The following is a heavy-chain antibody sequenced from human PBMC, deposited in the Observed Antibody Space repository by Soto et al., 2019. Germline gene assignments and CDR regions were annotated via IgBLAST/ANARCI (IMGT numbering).Heavy chain of an antibody. CDR2: INHSGST. CDR3: ARLPYYYDSSGHDLDY. CDR1: GGSFSGYY. D-gene: IGHD3-22*01. J-gene: IGHJ4*02. Sequence: TLSLTCAVYGGSFSGYYWSWIRQPPGKGLEWIGEINHSGSTNYNPSLKSRVTISVDTSKNQFSLKLSSVTAADTAVYYCARLPYYYDSSGHDLDYWGQGTLVTVSS. V-gene: IGHV4-34*01.